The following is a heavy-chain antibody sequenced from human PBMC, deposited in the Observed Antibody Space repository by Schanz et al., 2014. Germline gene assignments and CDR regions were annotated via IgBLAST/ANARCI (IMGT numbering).Heavy chain of an antibody. V-gene: IGHV1-3*01. Sequence: QVQLVQSGAEVKKPGASVKVSCQASGYTFAGHAVHWVRQAPGQSLEWLGWINPANGNTHYSPRLNGRVSISSDTAASTVYLHFSSLKSDDTAVYYCARDLIAAAESWFDPWGQGTPITDSS. CDR2: INPANGNT. J-gene: IGHJ5*02. D-gene: IGHD6-13*01. CDR3: ARDLIAAAESWFDP. CDR1: GYTFAGHA.